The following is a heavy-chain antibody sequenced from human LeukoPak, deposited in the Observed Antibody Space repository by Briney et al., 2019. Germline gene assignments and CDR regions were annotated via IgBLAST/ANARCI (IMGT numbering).Heavy chain of an antibody. CDR3: ARGSGRFEY. V-gene: IGHV3-49*04. CDR2: TRAKAYGGTT. D-gene: IGHD2-15*01. Sequence: PGGSLRLSCSGSGFTFGDFPLTWARQAPGKGLEWVGYTRAKAYGGTTEYAASVKGRFTISRDDSKRIAYLQMNSPQTEDTGIYYCARGSGRFEYWGQGALVTVSS. J-gene: IGHJ4*02. CDR1: GFTFGDFP.